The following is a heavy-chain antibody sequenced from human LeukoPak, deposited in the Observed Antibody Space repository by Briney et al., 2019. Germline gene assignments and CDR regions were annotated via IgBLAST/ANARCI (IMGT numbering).Heavy chain of an antibody. Sequence: PGGTLRLSCAASGFTFSSYGMHWVRQAPGKGLEWVAVILYYGSNKYYADSVKGRFTISRDNSKNTLYLQMNSLRAEDTAVYYCASIDYGGNSSAASDIWGQGTMVTVSS. CDR2: ILYYGSNK. CDR3: ASIDYGGNSSAASDI. V-gene: IGHV3-30*03. CDR1: GFTFSSYG. J-gene: IGHJ3*02. D-gene: IGHD4-23*01.